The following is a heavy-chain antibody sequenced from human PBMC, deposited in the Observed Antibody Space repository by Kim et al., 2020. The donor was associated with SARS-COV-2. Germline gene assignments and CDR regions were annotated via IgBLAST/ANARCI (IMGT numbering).Heavy chain of an antibody. Sequence: SETLSLTCAVYGGSFSGYYWSWIRQPPGKGLEWIGEINHSGSTNYNPSLKSRVTISVDTSKNQFSLKLSSVTAADTAVYYCARANRRDGYNCDYWGQGTL. J-gene: IGHJ4*02. CDR2: INHSGST. CDR1: GGSFSGYY. D-gene: IGHD5-12*01. CDR3: ARANRRDGYNCDY. V-gene: IGHV4-34*01.